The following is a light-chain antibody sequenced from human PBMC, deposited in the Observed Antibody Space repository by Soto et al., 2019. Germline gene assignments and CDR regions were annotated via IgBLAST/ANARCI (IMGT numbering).Light chain of an antibody. J-gene: IGLJ1*01. CDR2: DVS. CDR1: SSDVGGYNY. Sequence: QSALTQPASVSGSPGQSITISCTGASSDVGGYNYVSWYQQHPGKAPKLIIYDVSNRPSGVSDRFSGSKSGNPGSLTISGLQTDDEADYFCSSCATSSTLHVFGTGTKLTVL. V-gene: IGLV2-14*03. CDR3: SSCATSSTLHV.